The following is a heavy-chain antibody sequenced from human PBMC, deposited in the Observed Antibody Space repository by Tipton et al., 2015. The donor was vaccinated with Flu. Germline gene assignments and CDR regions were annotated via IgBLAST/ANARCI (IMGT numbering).Heavy chain of an antibody. Sequence: TLSLTCAVSGYSISSSYYWSWIRQPPGKGLEWIGYIYYSGSTNYNPSLKSRVTISVDTSKNQFSLKLSSVTAADTAVYYCARSVAVAAPGWFDPWGQGTLVTVSS. CDR3: ARSVAVAAPGWFDP. D-gene: IGHD6-19*01. J-gene: IGHJ5*02. CDR2: IYYSGST. CDR1: GYSISSSYY. V-gene: IGHV4-61*01.